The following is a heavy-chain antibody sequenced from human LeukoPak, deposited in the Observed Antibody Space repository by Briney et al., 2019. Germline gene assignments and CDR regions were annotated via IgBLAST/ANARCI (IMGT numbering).Heavy chain of an antibody. V-gene: IGHV4-61*02. J-gene: IGHJ5*02. CDR1: GGSISSGSYY. D-gene: IGHD2-21*02. CDR3: ARGVTRFDP. CDR2: IYTSGST. Sequence: SETLSLTCTVSGGSISSGSYYWSWIRQPAGKGLEWIERIYTSGSTNYNPSLKSRITISVDTSKNQFSLKLSSVTAADTAVYYCARGVTRFDPWGQGTLVTVSS.